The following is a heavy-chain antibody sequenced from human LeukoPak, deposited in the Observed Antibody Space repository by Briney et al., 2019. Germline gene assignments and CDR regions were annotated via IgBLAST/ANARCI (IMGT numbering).Heavy chain of an antibody. CDR1: GFTFSNYW. Sequence: GGSLRLSCAASGFTFSNYWMTWVRQAPGKGLEWVANIKRDGSEKYYVDSVKGRFTISRDSSKNSLYLQMNSLRVDDTAVYYCARPPNIAAAGQDWGQGTLVTVSS. CDR3: ARPPNIAAAGQD. CDR2: IKRDGSEK. J-gene: IGHJ4*02. V-gene: IGHV3-7*01. D-gene: IGHD6-13*01.